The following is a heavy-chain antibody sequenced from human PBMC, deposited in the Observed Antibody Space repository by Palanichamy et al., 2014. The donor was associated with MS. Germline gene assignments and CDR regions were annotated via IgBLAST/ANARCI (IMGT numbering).Heavy chain of an antibody. J-gene: IGHJ4*02. CDR3: ARDLDSSGWYVDY. D-gene: IGHD6-19*01. CDR2: IYYSGST. CDR1: GGSISSSSYY. Sequence: QLQLQESGPGLVKPSETLSLTCTVSGGSISSSSYYWGWIRQPPGKGLEWIGSIYYSGSTHYNPSLKSRVTISVDTSKNQFSLKLSSVTAADTAVYYCARDLDSSGWYVDYWGQGTLVTVSS. V-gene: IGHV4-39*07.